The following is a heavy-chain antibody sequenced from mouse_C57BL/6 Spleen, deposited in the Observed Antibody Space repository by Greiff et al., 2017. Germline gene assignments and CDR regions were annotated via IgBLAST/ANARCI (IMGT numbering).Heavy chain of an antibody. CDR3: ARRGPAYYSNVCY. Sequence: QVQLQQSGAELVRPGTSVKVSCKASGYAFTNYLIEWVKQRPGQGLEWIGVINPGSGGTNYNEKFKGKATLTADKSSSTAYMQLSSLTSEDSAVYFCARRGPAYYSNVCYRGNGTTLTVSS. V-gene: IGHV1-54*01. CDR2: INPGSGGT. J-gene: IGHJ2*01. D-gene: IGHD2-5*01. CDR1: GYAFTNYL.